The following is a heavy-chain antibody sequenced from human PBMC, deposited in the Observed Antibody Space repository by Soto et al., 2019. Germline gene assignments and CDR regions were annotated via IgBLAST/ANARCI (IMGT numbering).Heavy chain of an antibody. CDR3: GRARSAAMVTSDY. J-gene: IGHJ4*02. CDR2: ISAYNDDR. D-gene: IGHD5-18*01. Sequence: GASVKVSCKASGYSFSDYGVTWVRQSPGQGLQWMGWISAYNDDRNYAQNFQDRITMTTDTSTSTAYVELRSLRSDATPVYFCGRARSAAMVTSDYWGQGTLVTVPQ. V-gene: IGHV1-18*01. CDR1: GYSFSDYG.